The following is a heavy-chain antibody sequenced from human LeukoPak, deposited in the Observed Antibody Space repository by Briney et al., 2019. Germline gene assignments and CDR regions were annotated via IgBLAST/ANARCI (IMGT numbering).Heavy chain of an antibody. CDR1: GFTFSSYA. Sequence: GSLRLSRAASGFTFSSYAMHWVRQAPGKGLEFVSAISSNGGSTYYANSVKGRFTISRDNSKNTLYLQMGSLRAEDMAVYCCARSFGSYFSYMDVWGKGTTVTVSS. V-gene: IGHV3-64*01. CDR2: ISSNGGST. CDR3: ARSFGSYFSYMDV. D-gene: IGHD1-26*01. J-gene: IGHJ6*03.